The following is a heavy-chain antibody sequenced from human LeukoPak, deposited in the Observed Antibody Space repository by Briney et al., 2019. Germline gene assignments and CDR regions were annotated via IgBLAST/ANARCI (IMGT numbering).Heavy chain of an antibody. J-gene: IGHJ4*02. CDR1: GGSISSSNW. D-gene: IGHD2-21*02. V-gene: IGHV4-4*02. CDR3: AVTLAYCGGDCLPFY. Sequence: SGTLSLTCAVSGGSISSSNWWSWVRQPPGKGLEWIGEIYHSGSTNYNPSLKSRVTISVDKSKNQFSLKLSSVTAADTAVYYCAVTLAYCGGDCLPFYWGQGTLVTVSS. CDR2: IYHSGST.